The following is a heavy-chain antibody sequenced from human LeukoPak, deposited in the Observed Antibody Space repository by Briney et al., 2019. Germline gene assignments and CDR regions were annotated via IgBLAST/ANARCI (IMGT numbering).Heavy chain of an antibody. CDR2: ITSSSSYI. CDR1: GFTFSSYS. V-gene: IGHV3-21*01. Sequence: GGSLRLSCAASGFTFSSYSMNWVRQAPGRGLEWVSSITSSSSYIYYADSVKGRFTISRDNAKNSLYLQMDSLRAEDTAVYYCARGPRMGSGWYGSSYYFDYWGQGTLVTVSS. D-gene: IGHD6-19*01. CDR3: ARGPRMGSGWYGSSYYFDY. J-gene: IGHJ4*02.